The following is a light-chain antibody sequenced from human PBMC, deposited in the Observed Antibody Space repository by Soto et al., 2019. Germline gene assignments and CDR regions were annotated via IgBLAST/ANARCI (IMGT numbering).Light chain of an antibody. CDR1: SSDVGDYNY. Sequence: QSVLTQPASVSGSPGQSITISCPGTSSDVGDYNYVSWYQQHPGKAPKFMIYDVSNRPSGVSNRFSGSKSGNTASLTISGLQAEDEADYYCSSYTTSNTRQIVFGTGTKVTVL. CDR3: SSYTTSNTRQIV. J-gene: IGLJ1*01. CDR2: DVS. V-gene: IGLV2-14*01.